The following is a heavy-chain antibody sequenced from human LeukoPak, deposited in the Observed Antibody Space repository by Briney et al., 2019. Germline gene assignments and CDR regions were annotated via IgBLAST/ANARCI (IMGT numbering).Heavy chain of an antibody. V-gene: IGHV3-23*01. Sequence: GGSLRLSCAASGFTFSSYAMSWVRQAPGKGLEWVSAISGSGGSTYYADSVKGRFTISRDNSKNTLYLQMNSLKAEDTAVYYCANNVMPRRPRPTDGYPIQSYYYYGMDVWGQGTTVTVSS. CDR1: GFTFSSYA. J-gene: IGHJ6*02. CDR3: ANNVMPRRPRPTDGYPIQSYYYYGMDV. D-gene: IGHD5-24*01. CDR2: ISGSGGST.